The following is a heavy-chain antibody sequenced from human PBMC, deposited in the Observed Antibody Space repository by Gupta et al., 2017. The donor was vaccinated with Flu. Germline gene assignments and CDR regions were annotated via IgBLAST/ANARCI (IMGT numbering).Heavy chain of an antibody. J-gene: IGHJ3*02. V-gene: IGHV1-18*01. CDR2: TSTHNGNT. D-gene: IGHD6-6*01. CDR3: ARDPTARPYAFDI. CDR1: GYTYTSYG. Sequence: QVQLVQSGAEVKKPGASVKVSCKASGYTYTSYGITWVRQAPGQGLEWKGWTSTHNGNTNYAQKLQGRVTMTTDTSTSTAYMELRSLGSDDTAVYYCARDPTARPYAFDIWGQGTMVTVSS.